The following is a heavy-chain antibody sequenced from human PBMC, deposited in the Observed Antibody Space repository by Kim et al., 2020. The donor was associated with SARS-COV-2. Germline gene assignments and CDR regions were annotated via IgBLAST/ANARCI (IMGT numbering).Heavy chain of an antibody. CDR1: GFTFSDYS. D-gene: IGHD3-10*01. J-gene: IGHJ4*02. Sequence: GGSLRLSCAASGFTFSDYSMNWVRQAPGKGLEWVSYISSSRSTIYYADSVKGRSTISRDNGKNSLYLQMNSLRDEDTAVYYCVRASGGVPDYWGQGTLV. V-gene: IGHV3-48*02. CDR3: VRASGGVPDY. CDR2: ISSSRSTI.